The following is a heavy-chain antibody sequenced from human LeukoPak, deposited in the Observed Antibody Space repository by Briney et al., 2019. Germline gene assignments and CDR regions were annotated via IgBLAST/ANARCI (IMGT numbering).Heavy chain of an antibody. D-gene: IGHD3-10*01. V-gene: IGHV1-2*02. CDR2: INPNSSGT. Sequence: EASVKVSCKASGYTFTGYYMHWVRQAPGQGLEWMGWINPNSSGTNYAQKFQGRVTMTRDTSISTAYMELSRLGSDDTAVYYCARVLWRIRGLDPWGQGTLVTVSS. CDR1: GYTFTGYY. CDR3: ARVLWRIRGLDP. J-gene: IGHJ5*02.